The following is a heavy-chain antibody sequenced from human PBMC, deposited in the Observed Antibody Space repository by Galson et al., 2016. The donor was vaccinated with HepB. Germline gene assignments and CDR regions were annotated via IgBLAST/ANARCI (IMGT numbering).Heavy chain of an antibody. CDR1: GASVSSGSFY. CDR2: ISDTGST. V-gene: IGHV4-61*01. D-gene: IGHD1-14*01. Sequence: SETLSLTCSVSGASVSSGSFYWSWIRQPPGKGLEWIGYISDTGSTTSNPSLRSRLTLSVDTSRDQFSLNLHSVTAAATAIYYCAKLIRRTWHSFQYGFDVWTLGTTVIVSS. CDR3: AKLIRRTWHSFQYGFDV. J-gene: IGHJ6*02.